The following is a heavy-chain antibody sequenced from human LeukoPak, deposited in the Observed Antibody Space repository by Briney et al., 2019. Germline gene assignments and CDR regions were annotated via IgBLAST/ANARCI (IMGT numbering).Heavy chain of an antibody. V-gene: IGHV1-18*04. D-gene: IGHD3-3*02. CDR3: ARDLGETPRGIFFDY. Sequence: ASVKVSCKASGYTFTGYYMHWVRQAPGQGLEWMGWISAYNGNTNYAQKFQGRVTMTTDTSTSTAYMELRSLRYDDTAVFYCARDLGETPRGIFFDYWGQGTLVTVSS. J-gene: IGHJ4*02. CDR2: ISAYNGNT. CDR1: GYTFTGYY.